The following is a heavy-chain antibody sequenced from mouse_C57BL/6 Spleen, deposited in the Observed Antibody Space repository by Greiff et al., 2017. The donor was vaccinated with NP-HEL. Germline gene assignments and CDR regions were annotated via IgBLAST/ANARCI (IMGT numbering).Heavy chain of an antibody. CDR3: ARSSCYSNYPAFAY. V-gene: IGHV1-64*01. CDR2: IHPNSGST. D-gene: IGHD2-5*01. J-gene: IGHJ3*01. CDR1: GYTFTSYW. Sequence: QVQLQQPGAELVKPGASVKLSCKASGYTFTSYWMHWVKQRPGQGLEWIGMIHPNSGSTNYNEKFKSKATLTVDKSSSTAYMQLSSLTSEDSAVYYSARSSCYSNYPAFAYWGQGTLVTVSA.